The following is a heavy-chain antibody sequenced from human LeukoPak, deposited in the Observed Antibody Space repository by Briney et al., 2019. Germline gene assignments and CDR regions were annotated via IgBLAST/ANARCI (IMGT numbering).Heavy chain of an antibody. Sequence: SETLSLTCAVYGGSFSGYYWSWIRQPPGKGLEWIGEIDHSGNTNYNPSLKGRLTISVDTSKSQFSLRLSSVTAADTAVYYCARDAMETYYDFWGGYPVWGKGTTVTVSS. CDR1: GGSFSGYY. D-gene: IGHD3-3*01. J-gene: IGHJ6*04. CDR2: IDHSGNT. V-gene: IGHV4-34*01. CDR3: ARDAMETYYDFWGGYPV.